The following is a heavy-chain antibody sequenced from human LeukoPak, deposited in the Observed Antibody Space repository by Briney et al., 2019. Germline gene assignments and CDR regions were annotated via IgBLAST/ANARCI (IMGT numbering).Heavy chain of an antibody. D-gene: IGHD1-14*01. CDR1: GDSISSYY. J-gene: IGHJ5*02. CDR3: ARNRNLGLSRFDP. CDR2: ISYSENT. V-gene: IGHV4-59*08. Sequence: SETLSLTCTVSGDSISSYYWSWVRQPPGKGLEWIGYISYSENTNYNPFLKSRVTISVDTSKNQFALKLGSVTAADTAVYFCARNRNLGLSRFDPWGQGTLVTVSS.